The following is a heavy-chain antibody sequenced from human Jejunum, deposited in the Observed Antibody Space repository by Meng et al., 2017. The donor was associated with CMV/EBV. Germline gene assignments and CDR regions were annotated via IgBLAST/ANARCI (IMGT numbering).Heavy chain of an antibody. V-gene: IGHV3-7*01. Sequence: CAVSGFTFSTYWMCWVRQAPGRGLEWVANIKPDGREKNYLDSVKSRLTISRDNAKSSLYLQMNSLRAEDTAVYYCAITLNDVSDIWGQGTKVTVSS. CDR3: AITLNDVSDI. J-gene: IGHJ3*02. CDR2: IKPDGREK. D-gene: IGHD1-14*01. CDR1: GFTFSTYW.